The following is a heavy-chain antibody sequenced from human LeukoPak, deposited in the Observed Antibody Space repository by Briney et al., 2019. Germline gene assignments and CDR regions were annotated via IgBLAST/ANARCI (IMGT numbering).Heavy chain of an antibody. Sequence: GGSLRLSCAASGFTFSIYSMNWVRQAPGKGLEWVAVISYDGSDKYYSDSVKGRFTISRDNSKNTLYLQMDSLRAEDTALYYCTKEFWSGYQYFDSWGQGTLVTVSS. CDR2: ISYDGSDK. CDR3: TKEFWSGYQYFDS. CDR1: GFTFSIYS. V-gene: IGHV3-30*18. D-gene: IGHD3-3*01. J-gene: IGHJ4*02.